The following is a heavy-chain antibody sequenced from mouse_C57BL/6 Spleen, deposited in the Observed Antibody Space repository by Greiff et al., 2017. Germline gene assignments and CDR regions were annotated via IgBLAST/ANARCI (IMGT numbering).Heavy chain of an antibody. D-gene: IGHD2-12*01. J-gene: IGHJ3*01. Sequence: VQLQQPGAELVMPGASVKLSCKASGYTFTSYWMHWVKQRPGQGLEWIGEIDPSDSYTNYNQKFKGKSTLTVDKSSSTAYMQLSSLTSEDSAVSYSARSYSAPFAYWGQGTLVTVSA. CDR1: GYTFTSYW. V-gene: IGHV1-69*01. CDR2: IDPSDSYT. CDR3: ARSYSAPFAY.